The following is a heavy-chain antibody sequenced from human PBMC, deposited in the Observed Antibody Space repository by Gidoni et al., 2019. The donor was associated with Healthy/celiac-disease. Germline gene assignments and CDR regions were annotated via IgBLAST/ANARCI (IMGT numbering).Heavy chain of an antibody. Sequence: QVQLQESGPGLVKPSETLSLTCTVSGGSISSYYWSWIRQPPGKGLEWIGYIYYSGSTNYNPSLKSRVTISVDTSKNQFSLKLSSVTAADTAVYYCARTCGGDCVTPDAFDIWGQGTMVTVSS. CDR3: ARTCGGDCVTPDAFDI. CDR1: GGSISSYY. V-gene: IGHV4-59*01. J-gene: IGHJ3*02. D-gene: IGHD2-21*02. CDR2: IYYSGST.